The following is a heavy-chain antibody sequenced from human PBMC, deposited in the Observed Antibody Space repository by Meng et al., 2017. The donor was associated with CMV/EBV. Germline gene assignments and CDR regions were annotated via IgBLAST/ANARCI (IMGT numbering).Heavy chain of an antibody. V-gene: IGHV1-69*05. CDR1: GGPFSSYA. CDR2: IIPIFGTA. Sequence: SGGPFSSYAISWVRQAPGQGLEWMGGIIPIFGTANYAQKFQGRVTITTDESTSTAYMELSSLRSEDTAVYYCARGFWSGYLNWFDPWGQGTLVTVSS. CDR3: ARGFWSGYLNWFDP. J-gene: IGHJ5*02. D-gene: IGHD3-3*01.